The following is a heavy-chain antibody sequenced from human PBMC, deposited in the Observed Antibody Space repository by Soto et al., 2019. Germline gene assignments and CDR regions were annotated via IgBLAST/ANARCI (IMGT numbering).Heavy chain of an antibody. CDR3: AKAAKRAWVASRLDY. V-gene: IGHV3-23*01. D-gene: IGHD2-15*01. Sequence: EVQLLESGGDLVQPGGSLRLSCTASGFTFNTYAMRWVRQAPGKGLEWISAISGGGGSTYYADSVKGRFSISRDNSKNTLSLQMNTLRAEDTAVYFCAKAAKRAWVASRLDYWGQGTLVTVSS. J-gene: IGHJ4*02. CDR2: ISGGGGST. CDR1: GFTFNTYA.